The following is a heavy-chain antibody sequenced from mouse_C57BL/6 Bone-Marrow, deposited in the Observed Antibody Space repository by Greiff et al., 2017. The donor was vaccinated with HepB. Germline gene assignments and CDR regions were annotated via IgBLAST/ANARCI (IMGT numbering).Heavy chain of an antibody. CDR2: IYPGSGST. Sequence: QVHVKQPGAELVKPGASVKMSCKASGYTFTSYWITWVKQRPGQGLEWIGDIYPGSGSTNYNEKFKSKATLTVDTSSSTAYMQLSSLTSEDSAVYYCARFWGGYDAAMDYWGQGTSVTVSS. V-gene: IGHV1-55*01. J-gene: IGHJ4*01. CDR3: ARFWGGYDAAMDY. CDR1: GYTFTSYW. D-gene: IGHD2-2*01.